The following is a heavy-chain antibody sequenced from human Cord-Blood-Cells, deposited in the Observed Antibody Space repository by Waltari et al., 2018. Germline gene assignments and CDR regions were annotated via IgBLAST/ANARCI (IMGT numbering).Heavy chain of an antibody. Sequence: QVQLQQWGAGLLKPSETLSLTCAVSGGSFSGYYWSWIRQPPGKGLEWIGEIIHSGSTNYNPSLKSRVTISVDTSKNQFSLKLSSVTAADTAVYYCARMFKGVAYYFDYWGQGTLVTVSS. V-gene: IGHV4-34*12. J-gene: IGHJ4*02. CDR1: GGSFSGYY. D-gene: IGHD2-8*01. CDR3: ARMFKGVAYYFDY. CDR2: IIHSGST.